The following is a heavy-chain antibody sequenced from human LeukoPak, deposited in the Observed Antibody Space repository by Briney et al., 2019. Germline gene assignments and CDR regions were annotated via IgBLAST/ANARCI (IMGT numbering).Heavy chain of an antibody. CDR2: INPNSGGT. Sequence: ASVKVSCKASGYTFTGYYMHWVRQAPGQGLEWMGWINPNSGGTNYAQKFQGRVTMTRDTSISTAYMELSRLRSDDTAVYYCARDRRVGYCSSTSCLNWFDHWGQGTLVTVSS. CDR3: ARDRRVGYCSSTSCLNWFDH. J-gene: IGHJ5*02. D-gene: IGHD2-2*01. CDR1: GYTFTGYY. V-gene: IGHV1-2*02.